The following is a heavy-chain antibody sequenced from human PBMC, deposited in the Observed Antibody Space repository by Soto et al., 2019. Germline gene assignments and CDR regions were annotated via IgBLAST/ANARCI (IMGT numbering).Heavy chain of an antibody. CDR1: GFTFSSYG. CDR3: AGDSYGYTLGPKKFDY. CDR2: ISYDGSNK. Sequence: QVQLVESGGGVVQPGRSLRLSCAASGFTFSSYGMHWVRQAPGKGLEWVAVISYDGSNKYYADSVKGRFTISRDNSKNTLYLQMNSLRAEDTAVYYCAGDSYGYTLGPKKFDYWGQGTLVTVSS. V-gene: IGHV3-30*03. J-gene: IGHJ4*02. D-gene: IGHD5-18*01.